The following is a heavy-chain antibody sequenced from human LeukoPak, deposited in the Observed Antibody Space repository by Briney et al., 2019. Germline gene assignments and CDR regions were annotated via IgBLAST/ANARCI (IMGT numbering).Heavy chain of an antibody. CDR3: AKVIYGGKLSKNAFDI. CDR2: ISGSGGST. Sequence: GGSLRLSCAASGFTFSSYAMSWVRQAPGKGLEWVSAISGSGGSTYYADSVKGWFTISRDNSKNTLYLQMNSLRAEDTAVYYCAKVIYGGKLSKNAFDIWGQGTMVTVSS. V-gene: IGHV3-23*01. D-gene: IGHD4-23*01. J-gene: IGHJ3*02. CDR1: GFTFSSYA.